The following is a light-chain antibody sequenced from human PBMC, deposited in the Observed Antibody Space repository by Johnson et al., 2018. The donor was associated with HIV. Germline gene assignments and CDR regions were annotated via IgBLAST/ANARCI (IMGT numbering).Light chain of an antibody. J-gene: IGLJ1*01. V-gene: IGLV1-51*02. CDR1: SSNIGDNF. CDR3: GTWDSSLSALA. CDR2: ENY. Sequence: QSILTQPPSVSAAPGQKVTISCSGSSSNIGDNFVSWYQQFPGAAPKLLIFENYKRPSGIPDRFSGSKSGTSATLGITGLQTGDEADYYCGTWDSSLSALAFGTGTKVTVL.